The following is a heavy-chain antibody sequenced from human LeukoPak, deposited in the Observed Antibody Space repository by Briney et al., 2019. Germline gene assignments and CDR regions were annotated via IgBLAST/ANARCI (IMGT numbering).Heavy chain of an antibody. V-gene: IGHV3-30-3*01. J-gene: IGHJ4*02. CDR2: ISSDGSNK. CDR1: IFTFGDYA. D-gene: IGHD6-13*01. CDR3: AKAAQQLTYYFDY. Sequence: GSLRLSCAASIFTFGDYAMHWVRQAPGRGLEWVAVISSDGSNKYYADSVKGRFTISRDNSKNTLYLQMNSLRAEDTAVYYCAKAAQQLTYYFDYWGQGTLVTVSS.